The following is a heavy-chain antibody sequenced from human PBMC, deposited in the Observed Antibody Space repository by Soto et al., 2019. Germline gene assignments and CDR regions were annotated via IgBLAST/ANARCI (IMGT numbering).Heavy chain of an antibody. J-gene: IGHJ3*02. D-gene: IGHD3-10*01. CDR2: TIPVFNTA. V-gene: IGHV1-69*06. Sequence: QVQLEQSGAAVKKPGSSVKVSCKASGGTLSDHGVAWLRQAPGQGLEWMGGTIPVFNTAKYAQKFQGRVTVTADKFTNIAYMELSSLRSEDTAFYFCARGVYGSGNYYTGPSAFDIWGQGTMVIVSS. CDR3: ARGVYGSGNYYTGPSAFDI. CDR1: GGTLSDHG.